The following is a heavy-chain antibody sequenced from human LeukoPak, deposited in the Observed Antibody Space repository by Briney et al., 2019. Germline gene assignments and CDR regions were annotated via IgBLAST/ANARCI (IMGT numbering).Heavy chain of an antibody. CDR2: IYVTGN. CDR1: VGSIGTYY. V-gene: IGHV4-59*12. Sequence: SETLSLNCTVSVGSIGTYYWSWVRQSPGKGREWIGYIYVTGNRYTPYLQSRVTISVDTSRNKFFLKMSALTAADTAVYYCARDIGEGIEDMDVWGKGTKVTVSS. CDR3: ARDIGEGIEDMDV. J-gene: IGHJ6*03. D-gene: IGHD3-10*01.